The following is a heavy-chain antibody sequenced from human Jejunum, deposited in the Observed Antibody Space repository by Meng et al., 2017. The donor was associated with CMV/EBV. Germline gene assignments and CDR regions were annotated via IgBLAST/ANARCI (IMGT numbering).Heavy chain of an antibody. V-gene: IGHV1-2*02. CDR2: INSHSGAT. Sequence: CKATGDTPTADCMCWVRQAPGQGLEWMGWINSHSGATQYAQKFQGRVTMTRDTSISTVYMDLSSLRSDDTADYYCLTYTASSHSFGPWGQGTLVTVSS. CDR3: LTYTASSHSFGP. D-gene: IGHD2-21*02. J-gene: IGHJ5*02. CDR1: GDTPTADC.